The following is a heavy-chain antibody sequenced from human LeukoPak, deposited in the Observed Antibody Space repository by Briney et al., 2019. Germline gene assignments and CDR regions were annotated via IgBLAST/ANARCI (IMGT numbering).Heavy chain of an antibody. V-gene: IGHV1-24*01. CDR1: GGTFSSYA. CDR2: FDPEDGET. Sequence: ASVKVSCKASGGTFSSYAISWVRQAPGQGLEWMGGFDPEDGETIYAQKFQGRVTMTEDTSTDTAYMELRSLRSDDTAVYYCARDFDYGDYFGALDWGQGTLVTVSS. D-gene: IGHD4-17*01. CDR3: ARDFDYGDYFGALD. J-gene: IGHJ4*02.